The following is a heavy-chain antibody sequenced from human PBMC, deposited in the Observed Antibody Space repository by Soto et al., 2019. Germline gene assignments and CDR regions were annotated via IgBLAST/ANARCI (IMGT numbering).Heavy chain of an antibody. CDR2: IYTSGST. CDR1: GGSISSYY. J-gene: IGHJ5*02. V-gene: IGHV4-4*07. Sequence: PSETLSLTCTVSGGSISSYYWSWIRQPAGKGLEWIGRIYTSGSTNYNPSLKSRVTMSVDTSKNQFSLKLSSVTAADTAVYYCARGLTVAGLLNWFDPWGQGTLVTVSS. D-gene: IGHD6-19*01. CDR3: ARGLTVAGLLNWFDP.